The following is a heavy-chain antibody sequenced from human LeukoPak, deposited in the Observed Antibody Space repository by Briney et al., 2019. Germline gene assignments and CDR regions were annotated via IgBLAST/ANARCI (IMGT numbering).Heavy chain of an antibody. J-gene: IGHJ5*02. CDR3: ARAKFYDSSGYSNWFDP. D-gene: IGHD3-22*01. Sequence: PSQTLSLTCTVSGGSISSDIYYWSWIRQPPGKGLEWIGEINHSGSTNYNPSLKSRVTISVDTSKNQFSLKLSSVTAADTAVYYCARAKFYDSSGYSNWFDPWGQGTLVTVSS. CDR2: INHSGST. V-gene: IGHV4-34*01. CDR1: GGSISSDIYY.